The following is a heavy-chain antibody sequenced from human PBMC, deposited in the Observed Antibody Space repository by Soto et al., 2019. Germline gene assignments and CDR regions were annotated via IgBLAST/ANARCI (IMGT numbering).Heavy chain of an antibody. CDR3: ASSGVATPSYGAFDI. J-gene: IGHJ3*02. Sequence: PGGSLRLSCAASGFTFSSYAMHWVRQAPGKGLEYVSAISSNGGSTYYANSVKGRFTISRDNSKNTLYLQMGSLRAEDMAVYYCASSGVATPSYGAFDIWGQGTMVTVSS. CDR1: GFTFSSYA. D-gene: IGHD2-15*01. CDR2: ISSNGGST. V-gene: IGHV3-64*01.